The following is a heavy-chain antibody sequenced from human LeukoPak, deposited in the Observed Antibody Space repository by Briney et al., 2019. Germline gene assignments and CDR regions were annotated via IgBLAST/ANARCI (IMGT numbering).Heavy chain of an antibody. CDR1: GFTFSSYS. D-gene: IGHD3-9*01. V-gene: IGHV3-21*01. CDR2: ISSSSSYI. Sequence: GGSLRLSCAASGFTFSSYSMNWVRQAPGKGLEWVSSISSSSSYIYYADSVKGRFTISRDNAKNSLYLQMNSLRAEDTAVYYCARDRSDYDILTGYYTFDAFDIWGQGTMVTVSS. CDR3: ARDRSDYDILTGYYTFDAFDI. J-gene: IGHJ3*02.